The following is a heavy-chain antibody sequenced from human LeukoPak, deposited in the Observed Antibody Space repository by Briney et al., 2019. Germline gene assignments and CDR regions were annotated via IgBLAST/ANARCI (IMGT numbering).Heavy chain of an antibody. CDR3: ARLGSTGALAAAVDY. CDR2: IYYSGST. V-gene: IGHV4-59*08. D-gene: IGHD6-13*01. CDR1: GGSISSYY. J-gene: IGHJ4*02. Sequence: SETLSLTCTVSGGSISSYYWSWIRQPPGKGLERIGYIYYSGSTNYNPSLKSRVTISVDTSKNQFSLKLSSVTAADTAVYYCARLGSTGALAAAVDYWGQGTLVTVSS.